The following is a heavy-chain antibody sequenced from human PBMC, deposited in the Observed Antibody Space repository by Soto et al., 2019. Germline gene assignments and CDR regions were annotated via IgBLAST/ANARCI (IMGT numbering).Heavy chain of an antibody. V-gene: IGHV1-69*13. CDR2: IIPIFGTA. D-gene: IGHD3-10*01. CDR3: ARSLTWFGDPGMDV. J-gene: IGHJ6*02. CDR1: GGTFSSYA. Sequence: SVKVSCKASGGTFSSYAISWVRQAPGQGLEWMGGIIPIFGTANYAQKFQGRVTITADESTSTAYMELSSLRSEDTAVYYCARSLTWFGDPGMDVWRQRTTVTVSS.